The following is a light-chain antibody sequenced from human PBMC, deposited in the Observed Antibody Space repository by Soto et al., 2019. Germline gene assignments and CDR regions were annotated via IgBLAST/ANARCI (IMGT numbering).Light chain of an antibody. J-gene: IGKJ3*01. CDR3: QQYNNWPFT. Sequence: EIVMTQSPATLSVSPGERATLSCRASQSVSSNLAWYQQKPGQAPRLLIYGASTRATGLPARFSGSGSGTEFTLTXSSLQSEDXAVYYCQQYNNWPFTFGXGTKX. V-gene: IGKV3-15*01. CDR2: GAS. CDR1: QSVSSN.